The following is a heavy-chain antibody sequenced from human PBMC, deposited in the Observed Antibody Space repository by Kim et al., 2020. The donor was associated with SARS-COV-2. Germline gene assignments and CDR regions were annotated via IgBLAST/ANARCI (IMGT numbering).Heavy chain of an antibody. Sequence: RKSRVTISVDTSKNQFSLKLSSVTAADTAVYYCARGLGYCSGGSCYPFDYWGQGTLVTVSS. CDR3: ARGLGYCSGGSCYPFDY. V-gene: IGHV4-30-2*04. D-gene: IGHD2-15*01. J-gene: IGHJ4*02.